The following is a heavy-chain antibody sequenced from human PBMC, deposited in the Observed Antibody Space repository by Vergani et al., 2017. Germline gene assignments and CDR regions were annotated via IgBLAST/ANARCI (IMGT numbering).Heavy chain of an antibody. CDR1: GFIFNQYG. V-gene: IGHV3-33*01. J-gene: IGHJ5*02. CDR2: TWYDGNNK. Sequence: QVQLVESGGGVVQPGRSLRLSCAASGFIFNQYGMHWVRQAPGKGLEWVAVTWYDGNNKQYVDSVKGRFTISRDNSKSTMYLQMNSLRDEDTGVYYCARDLRLLYNRFDPWGQGTLVTVSS. D-gene: IGHD1-14*01. CDR3: ARDLRLLYNRFDP.